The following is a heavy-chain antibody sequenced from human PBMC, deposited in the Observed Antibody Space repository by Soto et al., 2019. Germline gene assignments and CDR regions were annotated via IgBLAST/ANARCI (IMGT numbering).Heavy chain of an antibody. CDR1: GFTFNNYW. Sequence: GGSLRLSCAASGFTFNNYWMHWVRQAPGKGLVWVSRINPDGRRINYADFVKGRFTITRDNAKNTAYLQMNSLRPEDTALYYCARDTTYYHGSGSYYIDYWGQGTMVTVSS. V-gene: IGHV3-74*01. CDR3: ARDTTYYHGSGSYYIDY. CDR2: INPDGRRI. J-gene: IGHJ4*02. D-gene: IGHD3-10*01.